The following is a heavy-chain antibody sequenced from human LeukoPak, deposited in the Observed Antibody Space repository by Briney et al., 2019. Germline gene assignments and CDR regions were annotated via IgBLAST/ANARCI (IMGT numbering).Heavy chain of an antibody. CDR2: IIPIFGTA. Sequence: GASVKVSCKASGGTFSSYAISWVRQAPGQGLEWMGGIIPIFGTANYAQKFQGRVMITTDESTSTAYMELSSLRSEDTAVYYCARPSRFLEWSNYYYYYMDVWGKGTTVTVSS. CDR1: GGTFSSYA. J-gene: IGHJ6*03. CDR3: ARPSRFLEWSNYYYYYMDV. V-gene: IGHV1-69*05. D-gene: IGHD3-3*01.